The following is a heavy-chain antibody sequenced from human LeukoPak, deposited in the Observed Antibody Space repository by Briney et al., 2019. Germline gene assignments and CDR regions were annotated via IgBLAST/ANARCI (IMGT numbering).Heavy chain of an antibody. CDR1: GFTFSSNY. CDR3: ARNLPVDY. V-gene: IGHV3-53*01. Sequence: GGSLRLSCAASGFTFSSNYMNWVRQAPGKGLEWVSVIYTGGSTYYADSVKGRFTTSRDNSKNTLYLQMNSLRAGDTAVYYCARNLPVDYWGQGTLVTVSS. J-gene: IGHJ4*02. CDR2: IYTGGST.